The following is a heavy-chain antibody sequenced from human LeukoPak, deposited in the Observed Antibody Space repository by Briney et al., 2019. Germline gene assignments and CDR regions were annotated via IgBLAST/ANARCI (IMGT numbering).Heavy chain of an antibody. Sequence: GGSLRLSCAASGFTFNSYSMNWVRQAPGKGLEWVSSISSNSNYIYYADSVKGRFTISRDTAKNSLFLQMNSLRAEDTAVYYCARDLGTGIADTIDYWGQGTLVTVSS. CDR2: ISSNSNYI. V-gene: IGHV3-21*01. CDR3: ARDLGTGIADTIDY. CDR1: GFTFNSYS. J-gene: IGHJ4*02. D-gene: IGHD6-13*01.